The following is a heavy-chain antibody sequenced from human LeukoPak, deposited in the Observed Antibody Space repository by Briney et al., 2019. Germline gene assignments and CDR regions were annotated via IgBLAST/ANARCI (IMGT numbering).Heavy chain of an antibody. V-gene: IGHV1-2*02. Sequence: ASVTVSFKASGYTFTVYYMHWVRQAPGQGLEWMGWINPNSGGTNYAQKFQGRVTITRDTSISTAYMELSRLRSDGTAVYYCARLVVVAASKVDYWGQGTLVTVSS. CDR3: ARLVVVAASKVDY. D-gene: IGHD2-15*01. CDR1: GYTFTVYY. J-gene: IGHJ4*02. CDR2: INPNSGGT.